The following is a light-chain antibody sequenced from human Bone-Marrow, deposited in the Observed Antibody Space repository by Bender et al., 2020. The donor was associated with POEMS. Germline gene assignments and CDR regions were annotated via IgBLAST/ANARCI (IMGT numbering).Light chain of an antibody. CDR1: SSDVGGYDY. CDR2: EVS. CDR3: YSYAGGISL. V-gene: IGLV2-8*01. Sequence: QSALTQPPSASGSPGQSVTISCTGTSSDVGGYDYVSWYQHHPGKAPKVILFEVSKRPSGVPDRFSGSKSGNTASLTISGLQAEDEADYYCYSYAGGISLFGGGTKVTVL. J-gene: IGLJ3*02.